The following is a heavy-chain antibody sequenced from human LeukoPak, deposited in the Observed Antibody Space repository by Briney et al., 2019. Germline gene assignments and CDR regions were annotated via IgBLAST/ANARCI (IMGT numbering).Heavy chain of an antibody. J-gene: IGHJ6*02. V-gene: IGHV1-69*13. CDR1: GGTFSSYA. CDR3: ARDGYYDSSGYPYGMDV. D-gene: IGHD3-22*01. Sequence: ASVKVSCKASGGTFSSYAISWVRQAPGQGLEWMGGIIPIFGTANYAQKFRGRVTITADESTSTAYMELSSLRSEDTAVYYCARDGYYDSSGYPYGMDVWGQGTTVTVSS. CDR2: IIPIFGTA.